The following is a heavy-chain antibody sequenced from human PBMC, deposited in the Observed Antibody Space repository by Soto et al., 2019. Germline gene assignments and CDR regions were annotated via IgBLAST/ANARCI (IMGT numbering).Heavy chain of an antibody. J-gene: IGHJ4*02. Sequence: SGPTLVNPTQTLTLTCTFSGFSLSTSGVGVGWIRQPPGKALEWLALIYWDDDKRYSPSLKSRLTITKDTSKNQVVLTMTNMDAVDIYSYDCGSTWLIPVLDYFDYWGQGTLVTVSS. CDR2: IYWDDDK. D-gene: IGHD3-3*02. CDR1: GFSLSTSGVG. V-gene: IGHV2-5*02. CDR3: GSTWLIPVLDYFDY.